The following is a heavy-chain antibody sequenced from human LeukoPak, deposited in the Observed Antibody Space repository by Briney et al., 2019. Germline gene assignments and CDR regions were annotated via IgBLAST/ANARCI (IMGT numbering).Heavy chain of an antibody. Sequence: SETLSLTCTVSGGSFNTYYWSWIRQPPGKGLEWLGYIYYSGSTNYNPSLKSRVTISVDTSKNQFSLKLSSVTAADTAVYYCARDQITMVRGAVDPWGQGTLVTVSS. CDR2: IYYSGST. V-gene: IGHV4-59*01. J-gene: IGHJ5*02. CDR1: GGSFNTYY. CDR3: ARDQITMVRGAVDP. D-gene: IGHD3-10*01.